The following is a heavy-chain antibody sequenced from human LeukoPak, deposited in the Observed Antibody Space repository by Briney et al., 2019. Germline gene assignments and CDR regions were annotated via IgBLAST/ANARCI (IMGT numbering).Heavy chain of an antibody. D-gene: IGHD3-9*01. CDR1: GFTFSSYE. CDR2: ISSSSSTK. J-gene: IGHJ5*02. CDR3: ATPNEILPGYSP. V-gene: IGHV3-48*02. Sequence: QSGGSLRLSCAASGFTFSSYEMNWVRQAPGKGLEWVSYISSSSSTKYYADSAKGRFTISRDNAKNSLYLQMNSLRDEDTAVYYCATPNEILPGYSPWGQGTLVTVSS.